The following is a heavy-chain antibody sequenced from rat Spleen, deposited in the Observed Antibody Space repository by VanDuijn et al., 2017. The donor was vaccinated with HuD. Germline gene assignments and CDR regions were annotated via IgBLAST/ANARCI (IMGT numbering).Heavy chain of an antibody. Sequence: EVQLVESGGGLVQPGRSVELSCAASGFTFSSFPMAWVRQAPTKGLEWVATISSAVTNTYYPDSVKGRFAISRDNAKSTLYLQMDSLRSEDTATYYCARHAGYYSGDYVMDAWGQGASVTVSS. CDR1: GFTFSSFP. J-gene: IGHJ4*01. D-gene: IGHD1-1*01. CDR3: ARHAGYYSGDYVMDA. V-gene: IGHV5-46*01. CDR2: ISSAVTNT.